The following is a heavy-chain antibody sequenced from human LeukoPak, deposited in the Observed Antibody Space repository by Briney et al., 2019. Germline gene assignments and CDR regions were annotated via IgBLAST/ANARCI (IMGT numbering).Heavy chain of an antibody. J-gene: IGHJ4*02. V-gene: IGHV3-23*01. CDR3: AKTYFDIRIFDY. Sequence: GGSLLLSCAASGFPFMDYAMNGVRQAPGKGLEWVSAIRGSGSYSYYADSVKGRFTISRDNSKNTLYLQMNSLRAGDTAVYFCAKTYFDIRIFDYWGQGTLVTVSS. CDR2: IRGSGSYS. D-gene: IGHD3-22*01. CDR1: GFPFMDYA.